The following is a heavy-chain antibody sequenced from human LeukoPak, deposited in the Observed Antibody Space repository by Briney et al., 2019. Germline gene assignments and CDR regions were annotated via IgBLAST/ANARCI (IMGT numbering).Heavy chain of an antibody. D-gene: IGHD4-23*01. J-gene: IGHJ4*02. CDR3: ARDNSQSAAGHNDY. CDR2: ISAYNGNT. Sequence: ASVKVSCKASGYTFTSYGISWVRQAPGQGLEWMGWISAYNGNTNYAQKLQGRVTMTTDTSTSTAHMELRSLRSDDTAVYYCARDNSQSAAGHNDYWGQGTLVTVSS. CDR1: GYTFTSYG. V-gene: IGHV1-18*01.